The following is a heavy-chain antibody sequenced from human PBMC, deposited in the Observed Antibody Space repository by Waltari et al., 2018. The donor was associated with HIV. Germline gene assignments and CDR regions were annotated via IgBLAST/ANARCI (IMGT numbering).Heavy chain of an antibody. J-gene: IGHJ4*02. CDR1: GFTFSNAW. Sequence: EVQLVESGGGLVKPGGSLRLSCAASGFTFSNAWMSWVRQAPGEGVEWVGRMKSKTGGGTTDYAAPVKGRFTISRDDSKNTLYLQMNSLKTEDTAVYYCTTWGYSSTHWGQGTLVTVSS. V-gene: IGHV3-15*01. D-gene: IGHD6-13*01. CDR3: TTWGYSSTH. CDR2: MKSKTGGGTT.